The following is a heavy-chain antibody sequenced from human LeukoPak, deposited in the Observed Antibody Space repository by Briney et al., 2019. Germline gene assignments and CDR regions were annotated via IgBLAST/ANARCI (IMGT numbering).Heavy chain of an antibody. CDR3: ATEGIAVAADPLGY. CDR1: GYTLTEFS. CDR2: FDPEDGET. D-gene: IGHD6-19*01. J-gene: IGHJ4*02. Sequence: SVNVSCKVSGYTLTEFSMHWVRQAPGKGRERMGGFDPEDGETIYAQKFQGRVTMTEDTSTDTAYMELSSVRSKDTAVYYCATEGIAVAADPLGYWGQGTLVTVSS. V-gene: IGHV1-24*01.